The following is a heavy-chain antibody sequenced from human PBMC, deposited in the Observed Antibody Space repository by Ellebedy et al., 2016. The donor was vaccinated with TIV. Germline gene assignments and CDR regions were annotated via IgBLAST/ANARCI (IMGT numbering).Heavy chain of an antibody. CDR3: ARDRATVTTFDY. J-gene: IGHJ4*02. V-gene: IGHV3-7*01. CDR2: IKQDGGEK. D-gene: IGHD4-11*01. Sequence: GESLKISXAASGFTFSNYWMSWVRQAPGKGLEWVANIKQDGGEKYYVDSVKGRFTISRDNAKNSLSLQMNSLRAEDTAVYFCARDRATVTTFDYWGQGALVTVSS. CDR1: GFTFSNYW.